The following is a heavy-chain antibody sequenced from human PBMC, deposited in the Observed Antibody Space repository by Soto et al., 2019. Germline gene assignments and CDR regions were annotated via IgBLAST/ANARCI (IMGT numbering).Heavy chain of an antibody. CDR3: ARGGRYLEWFPWFDP. CDR1: GYTFASYN. Sequence: QVQLVQSGAEVKRPGASVKVSCKASGYTFASYNIYWVRQSPGQGPEYMGWINLNSGDTGYTQKFLGRLTMTRNPSIRTAYMELSSLESEDTAVYYCARGGRYLEWFPWFDPWGQGTLVTVSS. CDR2: INLNSGDT. V-gene: IGHV1-8*01. D-gene: IGHD3-3*01. J-gene: IGHJ5*02.